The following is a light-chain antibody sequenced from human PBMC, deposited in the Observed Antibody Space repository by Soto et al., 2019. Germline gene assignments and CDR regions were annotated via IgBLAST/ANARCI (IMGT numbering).Light chain of an antibody. CDR2: GAS. Sequence: EIVFTPSPATLSLSPGERATLSCRASQSVSSYLAWYQQKPGQAPRLLIYGASSRATGIPDRFSGSGSGTDFTLTIRRLEPEEFAVYYCQQYGSSPTLGQGTRREIK. CDR1: QSVSSY. CDR3: QQYGSSPT. V-gene: IGKV3-20*01. J-gene: IGKJ5*01.